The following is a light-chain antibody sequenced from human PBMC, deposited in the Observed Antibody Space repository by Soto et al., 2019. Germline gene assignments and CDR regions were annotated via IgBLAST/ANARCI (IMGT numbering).Light chain of an antibody. V-gene: IGKV3-20*01. CDR3: QQYGSSPRT. J-gene: IGKJ1*01. CDR1: QSVSSN. CDR2: GAS. Sequence: EIVMTQSPATLSVSPGERATLSCRAIQSVSSNLAWYQQKPGQAPRLLIYGASNRATGIPDRFSGSGSGTDFTLTISRLEPEDFAVYYCQQYGSSPRTFGQGTKVDIK.